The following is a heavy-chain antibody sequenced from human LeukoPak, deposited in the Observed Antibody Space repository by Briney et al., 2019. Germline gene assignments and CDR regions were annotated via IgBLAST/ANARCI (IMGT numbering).Heavy chain of an antibody. V-gene: IGHV3-23*01. CDR3: AKRSGYCSGGSCYSSPGYYFDY. J-gene: IGHJ4*02. CDR2: ISGSVVST. CDR1: GFPFSSYA. D-gene: IGHD2-15*01. Sequence: GSLRLSCAASGFPFSSYAMSWVRQAPGKGLEWVSGISGSVVSTYYADSVKGRFTISRDNSKNTLYLQMNSLRAEDTAVYYCAKRSGYCSGGSCYSSPGYYFDYWGQGTLVTVSS.